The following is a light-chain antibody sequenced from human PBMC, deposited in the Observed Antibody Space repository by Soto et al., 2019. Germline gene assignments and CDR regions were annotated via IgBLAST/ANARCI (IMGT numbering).Light chain of an antibody. Sequence: EMVMTQSPATLSVSPGERATLSCRASQSVSSNLAWYQQKPGQAPRLLIYGASSRAAGISDKFSGSGSGTDFSLTISSLQIEDFALYYCQQSNNWPPLTFGGGTKVDIK. CDR1: QSVSSN. V-gene: IGKV3D-15*01. J-gene: IGKJ4*01. CDR2: GAS. CDR3: QQSNNWPPLT.